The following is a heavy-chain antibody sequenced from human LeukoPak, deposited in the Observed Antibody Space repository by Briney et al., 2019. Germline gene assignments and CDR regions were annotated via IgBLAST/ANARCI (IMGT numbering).Heavy chain of an antibody. CDR1: GFTFSSYA. Sequence: GGSLRLSCAASGFTFSSYAMSWVRQAPGKGVEWVSTISGSGGSTYYADTVKGRFTISRDNSKNTLYLQMNSLRAEDTAVYYCAKSLYSSGWYYYGMDVWGQGTTVTVSS. J-gene: IGHJ6*02. CDR3: AKSLYSSGWYYYGMDV. V-gene: IGHV3-23*01. D-gene: IGHD6-19*01. CDR2: ISGSGGST.